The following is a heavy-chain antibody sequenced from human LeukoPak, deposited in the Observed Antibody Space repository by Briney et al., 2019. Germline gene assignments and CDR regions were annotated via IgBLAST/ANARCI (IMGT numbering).Heavy chain of an antibody. Sequence: SETLSLTCTVSGGSISSYYWSWIRQPPGKGLEWIGYIYTSGSTNYNPSLKSRVTILVDTSKNQFSLKLSSVTAADTAVYYCARHDGDCRSTSCYFDYWGQGTLVTVSS. CDR2: IYTSGST. CDR1: GGSISSYY. CDR3: ARHDGDCRSTSCYFDY. D-gene: IGHD2-2*03. V-gene: IGHV4-4*09. J-gene: IGHJ4*02.